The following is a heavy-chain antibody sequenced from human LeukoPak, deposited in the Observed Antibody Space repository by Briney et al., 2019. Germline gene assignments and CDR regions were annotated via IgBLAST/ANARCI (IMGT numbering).Heavy chain of an antibody. CDR2: INPNSGGT. J-gene: IGHJ4*02. CDR3: ARGNYGSGSYSLL. V-gene: IGHV1-2*06. D-gene: IGHD3-10*01. Sequence: GSSVNVSFKASGYTFTGYYMHWVRQAPGQGLEWMGRINPNSGGTNYAQKFQGRVTITRDTSISTAYMELSRLRSDDTAVYYCARGNYGSGSYSLLWGQGTLVTVSS. CDR1: GYTFTGYY.